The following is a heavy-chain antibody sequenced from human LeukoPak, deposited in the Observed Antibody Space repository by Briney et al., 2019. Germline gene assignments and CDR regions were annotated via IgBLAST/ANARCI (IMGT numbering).Heavy chain of an antibody. J-gene: IGHJ4*02. CDR2: INPNSGGT. CDR1: GGTFSSYA. CDR3: ARSLRGIAVAGYFDY. D-gene: IGHD6-19*01. V-gene: IGHV1-2*02. Sequence: ASVKVSCKASGGTFSSYAISWVRQAPGQGLEWMGWINPNSGGTNYAQKFQGRVTMTRDTSISTAYMELSRLRSDDTAVYYCARSLRGIAVAGYFDYWGQGTLVTVSS.